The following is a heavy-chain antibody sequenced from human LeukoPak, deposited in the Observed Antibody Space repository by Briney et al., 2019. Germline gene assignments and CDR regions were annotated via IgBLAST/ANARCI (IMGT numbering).Heavy chain of an antibody. V-gene: IGHV3-21*01. D-gene: IGHD3-10*01. CDR3: ARDTRGAFDI. Sequence: GGSLRLSCAASGFTFSSYWMHWVRQAPGKGLEWVSSISSSSSYIYYADSVKGRFTISRDNAKNSLYLQMNSLRAEDTAVYYCARDTRGAFDIWGQGTMVTVSS. CDR2: ISSSSSYI. J-gene: IGHJ3*02. CDR1: GFTFSSYW.